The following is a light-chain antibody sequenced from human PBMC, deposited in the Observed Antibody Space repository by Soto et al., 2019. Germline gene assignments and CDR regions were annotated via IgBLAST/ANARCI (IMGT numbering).Light chain of an antibody. CDR2: EVS. CDR3: CSYGGGNNFYV. V-gene: IGLV2-8*01. J-gene: IGLJ1*01. Sequence: QSALAQPSSVSGSPGQSITISCTGTSTDVGGYNYVSWYQHLPDKAPKLIIYEVSKRPSGVPDRFSGSKSGNTASLTVSGLQAEDECDYYCCSYGGGNNFYVFGTGTKVTVL. CDR1: STDVGGYNY.